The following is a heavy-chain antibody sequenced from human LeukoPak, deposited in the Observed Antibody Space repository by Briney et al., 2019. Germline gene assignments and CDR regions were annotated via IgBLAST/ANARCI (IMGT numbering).Heavy chain of an antibody. Sequence: SETLSLTCTVSGGSISSSSYYWGWIRQPPGKGLEWIGSIYYSGSTYYNPSLKSRVTISVDTSKNQFSLKLSSVTAADTAVYYCARHVDYYDSSGYHDAFDIWGQGTMVTVSS. CDR3: ARHVDYYDSSGYHDAFDI. J-gene: IGHJ3*02. D-gene: IGHD3-22*01. V-gene: IGHV4-39*01. CDR2: IYYSGST. CDR1: GGSISSSSYY.